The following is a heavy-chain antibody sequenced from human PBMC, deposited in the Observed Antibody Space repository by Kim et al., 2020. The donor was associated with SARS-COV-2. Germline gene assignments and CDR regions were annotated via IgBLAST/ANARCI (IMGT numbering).Heavy chain of an antibody. D-gene: IGHD3-9*01. Sequence: KGRFTISRDNAKNSLYLKMNSLRAEDTAVYYCARGETYYDILTGPLPFDYWGQGTLVTVSS. V-gene: IGHV3-11*01. J-gene: IGHJ4*02. CDR3: ARGETYYDILTGPLPFDY.